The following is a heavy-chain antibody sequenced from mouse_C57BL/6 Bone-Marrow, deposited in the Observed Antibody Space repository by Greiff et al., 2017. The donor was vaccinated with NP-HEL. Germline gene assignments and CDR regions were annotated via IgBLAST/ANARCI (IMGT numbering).Heavy chain of an antibody. CDR3: TTDYGSSYGYYFDY. CDR2: IDPENGYT. CDR1: GFNIKDDY. Sequence: SEAELVRPGASVKLSCTASGFNIKDDYMHWVKQRPEQGLEWIGWIDPENGYTEYASKFQGKATITADTSSNTAYLQLSSLTSEDTAVYYCTTDYGSSYGYYFDYWGQGTTLTVSS. J-gene: IGHJ2*01. V-gene: IGHV14-4*01. D-gene: IGHD1-1*01.